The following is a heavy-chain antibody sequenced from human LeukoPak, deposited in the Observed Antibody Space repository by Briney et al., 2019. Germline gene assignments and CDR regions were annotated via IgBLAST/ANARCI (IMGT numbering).Heavy chain of an antibody. J-gene: IGHJ4*02. CDR1: GGSISTYY. Sequence: PSETLSLTCTLSGGSISTYYWSWIRQPPGKGLEWIGYIYHSGSTNYNPSLKSRVTISVDTSKNQFSLKLSSVTAADTAVYYCARRPGGGRGDYWGQGTLVTVSS. CDR3: ARRPGGGRGDY. D-gene: IGHD3-10*01. CDR2: IYHSGST. V-gene: IGHV4-59*12.